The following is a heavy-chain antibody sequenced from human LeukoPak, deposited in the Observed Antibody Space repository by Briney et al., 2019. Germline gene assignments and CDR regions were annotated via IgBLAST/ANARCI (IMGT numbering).Heavy chain of an antibody. CDR3: ARGQRGYSYGYVDY. D-gene: IGHD5-18*01. CDR1: GGSFSGCY. J-gene: IGHJ4*02. V-gene: IGHV4-34*01. Sequence: SETLSLTCAVYGGSFSGCYWSWIRQPPGKGLEWIGEINHSGSTNYNPSLKSRVTISVDTSKNQFSLKLSSVTAADTAVYYCARGQRGYSYGYVDYWGQGTLVTVSS. CDR2: INHSGST.